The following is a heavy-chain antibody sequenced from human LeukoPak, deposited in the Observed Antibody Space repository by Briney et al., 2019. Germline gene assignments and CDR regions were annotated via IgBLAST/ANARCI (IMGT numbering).Heavy chain of an antibody. Sequence: GGSLRLSCAASGLTFSAYGMSWIRQSPEKGLEWVSAISGGGGSTYYADSVKGRFTISRDNSKNILYLQMNSLRAEDTAVYYCAKGGGWSPAVLFDYWGQGTLVTVSS. J-gene: IGHJ4*02. V-gene: IGHV3-23*01. CDR2: ISGGGGST. CDR1: GLTFSAYG. D-gene: IGHD6-19*01. CDR3: AKGGGWSPAVLFDY.